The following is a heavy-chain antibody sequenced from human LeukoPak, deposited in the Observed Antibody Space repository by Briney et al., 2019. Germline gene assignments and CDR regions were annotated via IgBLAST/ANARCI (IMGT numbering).Heavy chain of an antibody. J-gene: IGHJ6*03. CDR1: GGSFSGYY. D-gene: IGHD2-15*01. CDR3: ARGGGGSRYYYYYYYMDV. V-gene: IGHV4-34*01. Sequence: SETLSLTCAVYGGSFSGYYWSWIRQPPGKGLEWIGEINHSGSTNYNPSLKSRVTISVDTSKNQFSLKLSSETAADTAVYYCARGGGGSRYYYYYYYMDVWGKGTTVTVSS. CDR2: INHSGST.